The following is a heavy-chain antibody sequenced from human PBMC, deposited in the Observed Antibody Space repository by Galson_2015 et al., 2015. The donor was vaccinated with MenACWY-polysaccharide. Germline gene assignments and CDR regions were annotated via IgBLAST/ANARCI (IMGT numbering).Heavy chain of an antibody. CDR2: INTNTGNP. D-gene: IGHD3-22*01. CDR1: GYTFTSYA. CDR3: ARGTPRDQVTMIVPIGY. J-gene: IGHJ4*02. Sequence: SVKVSCKASGYTFTSYAMNWVRQAPGQGLEWMGWINTNTGNPTYAQGFTGRFVFSLDTSISTAYLQISSLKAEDTAVYYCARGTPRDQVTMIVPIGYWGQGTLVTVSS. V-gene: IGHV7-4-1*02.